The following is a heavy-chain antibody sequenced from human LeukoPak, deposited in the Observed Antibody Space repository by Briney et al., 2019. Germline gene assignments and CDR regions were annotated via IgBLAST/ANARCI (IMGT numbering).Heavy chain of an antibody. CDR1: GFTFSSDG. J-gene: IGHJ4*02. V-gene: IGHV3-30*03. CDR3: ARGPLWFGELAYFDY. CDR2: ISDDGSNK. Sequence: GGSLRLSCAASGFTFSSDGMHWVRQAPGKGLEWVAGISDDGSNKYYADSVKCRFTISRDKSKHTLYLQMNSLRAEHTSGYYFARGPLWFGELAYFDYWGQGTMVTVSS. D-gene: IGHD3-10*01.